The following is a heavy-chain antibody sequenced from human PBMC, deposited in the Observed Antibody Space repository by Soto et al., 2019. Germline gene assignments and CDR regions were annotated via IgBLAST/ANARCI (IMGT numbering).Heavy chain of an antibody. CDR2: IYPDDSDT. V-gene: IGHV5-51*01. CDR3: ARHDPFYKRNYWLDS. D-gene: IGHD1-7*01. J-gene: IGHJ5*01. Sequence: EVQLVQSGAEVKKPGESLKISCKGSGYSFSGNWIAWVRQMPGKGLDWMGIIYPDDSDTRYSPSFQGQVTISADKSISTAYLQWSSLKASDTAMYYCARHDPFYKRNYWLDSWGQGTLVTVSS. CDR1: GYSFSGNW.